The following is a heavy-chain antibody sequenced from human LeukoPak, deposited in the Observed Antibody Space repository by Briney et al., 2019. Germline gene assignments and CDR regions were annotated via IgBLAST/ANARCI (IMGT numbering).Heavy chain of an antibody. CDR2: IIPILGIA. CDR1: GGTFSSYA. CDR3: ARVKYDSSGYYFPDY. D-gene: IGHD3-22*01. V-gene: IGHV1-69*04. J-gene: IGHJ4*02. Sequence: GASVKVSCKASGGTFSSYAISWVRQAPGQGLEWMGRIIPILGIANYAQKFQGRVTITADKSTSTAYMELSSLRSEDTAVYYCARVKYDSSGYYFPDYWGQGTLVTVSS.